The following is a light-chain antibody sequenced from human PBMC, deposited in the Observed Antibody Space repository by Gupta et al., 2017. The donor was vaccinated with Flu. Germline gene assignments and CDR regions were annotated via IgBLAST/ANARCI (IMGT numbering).Light chain of an antibody. V-gene: IGKV3-20*01. CDR2: GAS. CDR1: QSVSSSY. Sequence: EIGLTQSLGTLSLYRGERATLSCRASQSVSSSYLAWYQQKPGQAPRSLIYGASSRATGIPDRFSGSGSGTDFTLTISRLEPEDFAVYYCQQYGSSPPDSFGQGTKLDIK. J-gene: IGKJ2*03. CDR3: QQYGSSPPDS.